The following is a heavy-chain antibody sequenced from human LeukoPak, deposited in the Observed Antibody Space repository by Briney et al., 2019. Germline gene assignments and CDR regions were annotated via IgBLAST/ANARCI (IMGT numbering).Heavy chain of an antibody. CDR2: ISAYNGNT. D-gene: IGHD6-6*01. V-gene: IGHV1-18*04. CDR1: GYTFTGYY. J-gene: IGHJ4*02. Sequence: ASVKVSCKASGYTFTGYYMHWVRQAPGQGLEWMGWISAYNGNTNYAQNLQGRVTMTTDTSTSTAYMEVRSLRSDDTAVYYCATTIGARLMYFDYWGQGTLVTVSS. CDR3: ATTIGARLMYFDY.